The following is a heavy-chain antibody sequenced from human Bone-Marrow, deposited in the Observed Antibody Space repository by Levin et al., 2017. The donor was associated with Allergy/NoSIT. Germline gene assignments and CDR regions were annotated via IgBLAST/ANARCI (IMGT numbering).Heavy chain of an antibody. D-gene: IGHD3-10*01. J-gene: IGHJ4*02. Sequence: SETLSLTCAISGASVSSNRAAWNWIRQSPSRGLEWLGRTYYRSKWYYDYAVSLKGRITVNPDTSKMQFSLQMNSVTPEDTAVYYCARTFYYDSGTYGIDYWGQGTLVTVSS. V-gene: IGHV6-1*01. CDR1: GASVSSNRAA. CDR3: ARTFYYDSGTYGIDY. CDR2: TYYRSKWYY.